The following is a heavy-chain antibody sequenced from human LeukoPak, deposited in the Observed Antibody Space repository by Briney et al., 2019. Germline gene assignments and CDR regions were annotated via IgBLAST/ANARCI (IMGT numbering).Heavy chain of an antibody. CDR3: AKRGVVIRVILVGFHKEAYYFDS. CDR1: GITLSNYG. Sequence: GGSLRLSCAVSGITLSNYGMSWVRQAPGKGLEWAAGIRDSGGSTNYADSVKGRFTISRDNPKNTLYLQMNSLRAEDTAVYFCAKRGVVIRVILVGFHKEAYYFDSWGQGALVTVSS. D-gene: IGHD3-22*01. CDR2: IRDSGGST. V-gene: IGHV3-23*01. J-gene: IGHJ4*02.